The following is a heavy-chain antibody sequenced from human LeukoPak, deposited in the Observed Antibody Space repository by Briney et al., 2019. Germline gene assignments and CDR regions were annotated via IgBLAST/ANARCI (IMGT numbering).Heavy chain of an antibody. D-gene: IGHD4-11*01. V-gene: IGHV4-59*08. Sequence: SETLSLTCTVSGGSISNFYWSWIRQPPGEGLEWIGYIYYSGSTNYSPSLKSRVTISIDTSKNQFSLNLTSVTAADTAVYYCARGGLGGITAYSNYLFDYWGQGTLVTVSS. CDR2: IYYSGST. J-gene: IGHJ4*02. CDR1: GGSISNFY. CDR3: ARGGLGGITAYSNYLFDY.